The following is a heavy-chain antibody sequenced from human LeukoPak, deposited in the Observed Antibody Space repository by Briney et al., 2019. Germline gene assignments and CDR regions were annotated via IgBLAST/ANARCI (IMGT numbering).Heavy chain of an antibody. V-gene: IGHV3-30*03. D-gene: IGHD6-13*01. CDR2: ISHDGSHT. CDR3: VREYGSSCYS. J-gene: IGHJ4*02. Sequence: GGSLRLSCAASGFIFSGFDMYWVRQAPGKGLEWVAVISHDGSHTQHADSVKGRFTISRDNAKNTLHLHMNSLRAEDTAVYFCVREYGSSCYSWGQGALVTVSP. CDR1: GFIFSGFD.